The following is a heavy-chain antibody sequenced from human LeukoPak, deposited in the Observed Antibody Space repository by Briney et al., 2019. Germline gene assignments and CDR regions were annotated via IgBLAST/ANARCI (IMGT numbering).Heavy chain of an antibody. CDR2: INTDTGNP. J-gene: IGHJ4*02. D-gene: IGHD5-12*01. Sequence: GASVKVSFKASGGTVSSYAISSVRQAPGHGLEWMGWINTDTGNPTYAQGFTGRFVFSLDTSVSTAYLQISSLKAEDTAVYYCARHRIVATLPASLDYWGQGTLVTVSS. CDR3: ARHRIVATLPASLDY. V-gene: IGHV7-4-1*02. CDR1: GGTVSSYA.